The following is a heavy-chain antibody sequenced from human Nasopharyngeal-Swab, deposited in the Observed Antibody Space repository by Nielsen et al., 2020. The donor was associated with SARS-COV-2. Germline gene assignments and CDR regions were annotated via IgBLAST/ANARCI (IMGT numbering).Heavy chain of an antibody. V-gene: IGHV4-39*01. CDR1: GGSISSSSYY. CDR2: IYYSGST. Sequence: SETLSLTCTVSGGSISSSSYYWGWIRQPPGKGLEWIGSIYYSGSTYYNPSLKGRVTISVDTSKNQFSLKLSSVTAADTAVYYCASQSSNWFDPWGQGTLVTVSS. J-gene: IGHJ5*02. CDR3: ASQSSNWFDP.